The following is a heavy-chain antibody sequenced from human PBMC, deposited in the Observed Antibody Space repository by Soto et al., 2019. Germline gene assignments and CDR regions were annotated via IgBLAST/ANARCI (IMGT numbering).Heavy chain of an antibody. J-gene: IGHJ4*02. CDR1: GFTFSSFE. V-gene: IGHV3-48*03. CDR3: ARDGTGDFWSGYFTSFDY. CDR2: IPSSGGTI. Sequence: TGGSLRLSCAASGFTFSSFEMNWVRQAPGKGPEWVSYIPSSGGTIYYADSVKGRFTTSRDNAKNSLFLQMNSLRADGTAIYYCARDGTGDFWSGYFTSFDYWGQGTLVTVSS. D-gene: IGHD3-3*01.